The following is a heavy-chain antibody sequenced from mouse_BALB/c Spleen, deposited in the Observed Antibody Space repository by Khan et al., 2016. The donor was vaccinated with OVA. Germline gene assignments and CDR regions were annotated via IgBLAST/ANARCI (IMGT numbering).Heavy chain of an antibody. Sequence: EVQLQESGPGLVKPSQSLSLTCTVTGYSITSGYGWNWIRQFPGNILEWMGYISSSGSTNYNPSLTSRISITRDTSKNQFCLQLNSVTTEDTATYYCARTARIKYWGQGTTLTGSS. D-gene: IGHD1-2*01. CDR1: GYSITSGYG. CDR3: ARTARIKY. V-gene: IGHV3-2*02. CDR2: ISSSGST. J-gene: IGHJ2*01.